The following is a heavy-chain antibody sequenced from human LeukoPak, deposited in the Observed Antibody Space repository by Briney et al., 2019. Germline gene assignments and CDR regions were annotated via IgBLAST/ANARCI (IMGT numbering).Heavy chain of an antibody. D-gene: IGHD6-13*01. V-gene: IGHV4-4*07. CDR3: ARGESSGWYYFNY. J-gene: IGHJ4*02. CDR2: IYST. Sequence: SETLSLTCTVSGGSLSSYSWSWIRQPAGKGLEWIGRIYSTNYNPSLKSRVTVSVDTTKNQFSLKLSSVTAADTAVYYCARGESSGWYYFNYWGQGTLVTVSS. CDR1: GGSLSSYS.